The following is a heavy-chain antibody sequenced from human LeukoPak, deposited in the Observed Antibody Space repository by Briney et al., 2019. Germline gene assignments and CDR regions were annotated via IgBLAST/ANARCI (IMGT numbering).Heavy chain of an antibody. CDR1: GFHFSCYG. Sequence: GGSLRHSCAASGFHFSCYGMHWVRQAPGKGLEWVAVISYDGSNKYYADSVKGRFTISRDNSKNTLYLQMNSLRAEDTAVYYCAIDQGDGYMSDWFNPWGQGTLVTVSS. V-gene: IGHV3-30*03. CDR2: ISYDGSNK. J-gene: IGHJ5*02. CDR3: AIDQGDGYMSDWFNP. D-gene: IGHD5-24*01.